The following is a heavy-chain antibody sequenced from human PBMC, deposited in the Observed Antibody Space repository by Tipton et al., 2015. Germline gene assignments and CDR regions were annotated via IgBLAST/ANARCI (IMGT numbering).Heavy chain of an antibody. V-gene: IGHV4-59*01. J-gene: IGHJ5*02. CDR3: ARFNCGGDCYSYRGWFDP. D-gene: IGHD2-21*02. Sequence: LRLSCTVSGGSISSYYWSWIRQPPGKGLEWIGYIYYGGSTNYNPSLKSRVTISVDTSKNQFSLKLSSVTAADTALYYCARFNCGGDCYSYRGWFDPWGQGTLVTVSS. CDR1: GGSISSYY. CDR2: IYYGGST.